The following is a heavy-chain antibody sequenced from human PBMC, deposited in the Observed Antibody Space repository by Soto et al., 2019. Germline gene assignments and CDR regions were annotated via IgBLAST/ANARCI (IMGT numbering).Heavy chain of an antibody. Sequence: QVQLVESGGGVVQPGRSLRLSCAASGFSFSSYGMHCVRQAPGKGQEWVAVISYDVTNKYYADSVKGRFTISRDNSKNTLYLQMNSLRAEDTAGYYCAKDLRIAVAGTDYFDSWGQGTLVTVSS. V-gene: IGHV3-30*18. CDR2: ISYDVTNK. CDR3: AKDLRIAVAGTDYFDS. CDR1: GFSFSSYG. D-gene: IGHD6-19*01. J-gene: IGHJ4*02.